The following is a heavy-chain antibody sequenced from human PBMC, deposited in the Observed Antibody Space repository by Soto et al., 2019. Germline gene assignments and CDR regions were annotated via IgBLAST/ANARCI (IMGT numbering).Heavy chain of an antibody. CDR3: ARDYYDSSGYPRYYFDY. V-gene: IGHV3-21*01. D-gene: IGHD3-22*01. CDR2: ISSSSSYI. Sequence: GGSLRLSCAASGFTFSSYSMNWVRQAPGKGLEWVSSISSSSSYIYYADSVKGRFTISRDNAKNSLYLQMNSLRAEDTAVYYCARDYYDSSGYPRYYFDYWGQGTLVTVS. CDR1: GFTFSSYS. J-gene: IGHJ4*02.